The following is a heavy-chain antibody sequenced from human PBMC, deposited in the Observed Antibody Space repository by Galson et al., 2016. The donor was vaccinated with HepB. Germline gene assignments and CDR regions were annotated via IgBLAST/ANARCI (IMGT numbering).Heavy chain of an antibody. CDR3: AADATTIVTAFDY. CDR2: ISYDAKNV. V-gene: IGHV3-30*03. J-gene: IGHJ4*02. Sequence: SLRLSCAASGFTFNSYTMHWVRQAPGKGLEWVAKISYDAKNVYYAESLRGRSAISRDYSKNAPYLEMNSLRVEDTAVYYCAADATTIVTAFDYWGQGTLVTVSS. CDR1: GFTFNSYT. D-gene: IGHD2-21*02.